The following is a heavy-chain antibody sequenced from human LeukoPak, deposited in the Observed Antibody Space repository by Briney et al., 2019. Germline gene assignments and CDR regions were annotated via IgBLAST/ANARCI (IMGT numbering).Heavy chain of an antibody. CDR1: GFTFSSYA. J-gene: IGHJ4*02. Sequence: GGSLRLSCAASGFTFSSYAMSWVRQAPGRGLEWVSGISGSGDSTNYADSVKGRFTSSRDNSKNTLFLQMNMLRAEDTAVYYCAKIPLSYSSGWSNFDYWGQGTLVTVSS. CDR3: AKIPLSYSSGWSNFDY. V-gene: IGHV3-23*01. D-gene: IGHD6-19*01. CDR2: ISGSGDST.